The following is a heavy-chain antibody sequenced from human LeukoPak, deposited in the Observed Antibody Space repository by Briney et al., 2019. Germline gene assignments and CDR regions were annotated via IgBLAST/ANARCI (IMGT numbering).Heavy chain of an antibody. Sequence: GGSLRLSCAASGFTLSTYSMNWVRQAPGKGLEWVSWISSRTSYADSVKGRFTISRDNAKNSLFLQMNSLRAEDTAVYYCARDRRVTAFDYWGQGTLVTVSS. V-gene: IGHV3-21*01. D-gene: IGHD1-14*01. CDR2: ISSRTS. J-gene: IGHJ4*02. CDR1: GFTLSTYS. CDR3: ARDRRVTAFDY.